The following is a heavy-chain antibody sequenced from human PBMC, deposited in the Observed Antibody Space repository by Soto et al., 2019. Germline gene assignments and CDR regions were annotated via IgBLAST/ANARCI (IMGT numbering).Heavy chain of an antibody. J-gene: IGHJ5*02. CDR3: ARALTTVTLFDP. V-gene: IGHV4-31*03. CDR1: GGSISSGGYY. CDR2: IYYSGST. D-gene: IGHD4-17*01. Sequence: QVQLQESGPGLVKPSQTLSLTCTVSGGSISSGGYYWSWIRQHPGKGLEWIGYIYYSGSTHYNPTLXSXFTLSVDTSKHQLSLKLSSVTAADTAVYYCARALTTVTLFDPWGQGTLVTVSS.